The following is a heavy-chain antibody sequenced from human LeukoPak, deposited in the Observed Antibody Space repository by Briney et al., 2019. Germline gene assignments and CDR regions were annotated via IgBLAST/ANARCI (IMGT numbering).Heavy chain of an antibody. CDR3: ARDAGYSYGPIYYYYMDV. J-gene: IGHJ6*03. V-gene: IGHV1-69*05. Sequence: LRASVKVSCKASGGTFSSYAISWVRQAPGQGLEWMGGIIRIFGTANYAEKFQGRVTITTDESTSTAYMELSSLRSEDTAVYYCARDAGYSYGPIYYYYMDVWGKGTTVTVSS. D-gene: IGHD5-18*01. CDR2: IIRIFGTA. CDR1: GGTFSSYA.